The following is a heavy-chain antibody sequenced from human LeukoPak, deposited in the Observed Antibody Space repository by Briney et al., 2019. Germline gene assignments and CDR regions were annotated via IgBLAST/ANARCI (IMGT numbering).Heavy chain of an antibody. CDR2: IYYSGST. D-gene: IGHD3-3*01. CDR3: ARGHPYYDFWSGFDY. CDR1: GGSISSYY. V-gene: IGHV4-59*01. J-gene: IGHJ4*02. Sequence: KSSETLSLTCTVSGGSISSYYWSWIRQPPGRGLEWIGYIYYSGSTNYNPSLKSRVTISVDTSKNQFSLKLSSVTAADTAVYYCARGHPYYDFWSGFDYWGQGTLVTVSS.